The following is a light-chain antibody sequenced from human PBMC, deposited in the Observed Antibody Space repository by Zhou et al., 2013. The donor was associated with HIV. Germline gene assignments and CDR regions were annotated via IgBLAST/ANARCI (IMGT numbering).Light chain of an antibody. V-gene: IGKV3-15*01. Sequence: EIVMTQFPATLSVSPGERATLSCRASQSVSSDLAWYQQKPGQAPRLLIFGASTRATGIPARFSGSGSGTEFTLTISSLQSEDCAFYYCQQYNSWPRAFGQGTKLEIK. J-gene: IGKJ2*01. CDR2: GAS. CDR1: QSVSSD. CDR3: QQYNSWPRA.